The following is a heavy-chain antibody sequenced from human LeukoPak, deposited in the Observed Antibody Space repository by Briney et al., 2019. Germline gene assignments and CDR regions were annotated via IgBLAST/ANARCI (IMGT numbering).Heavy chain of an antibody. Sequence: SETLSLTCTVPGGSISSHYWSWIRQPPGKGLEWIGYIYYSGSTNYNPSLKSRVTISVDTSKNQFSLKLSSVTAADTAVYYCARAPTTGTTRWFDHWGQGTLVTVSS. CDR3: ARAPTTGTTRWFDH. CDR1: GGSISSHY. J-gene: IGHJ5*02. D-gene: IGHD1-1*01. CDR2: IYYSGST. V-gene: IGHV4-59*11.